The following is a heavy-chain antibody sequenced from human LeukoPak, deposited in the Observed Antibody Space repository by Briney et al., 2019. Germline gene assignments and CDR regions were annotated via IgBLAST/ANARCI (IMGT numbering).Heavy chain of an antibody. CDR3: ARDSGSSDYFDY. Sequence: GGSLRLSCAASGFTFSSYAMHWVRQAPGKGLEWVAVISYDGSNKYYADSVKGRFTISRDNSKNTLYLQMNSLRAEDTAVYYCARDSGSSDYFDYWGQGTLVTVSS. CDR2: ISYDGSNK. D-gene: IGHD1-26*01. J-gene: IGHJ4*02. V-gene: IGHV3-30-3*01. CDR1: GFTFSSYA.